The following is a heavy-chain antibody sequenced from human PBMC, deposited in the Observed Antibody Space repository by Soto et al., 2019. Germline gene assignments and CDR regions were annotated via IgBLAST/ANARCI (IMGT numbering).Heavy chain of an antibody. CDR3: ARDSVDIVVVVAATAFDY. D-gene: IGHD2-15*01. Sequence: GGSLRLSCAASGFTFSSYSMNWVRQAPGKGLEWVSSISSSSSYIYYADSVKGRFTISRDNAKNSLYLQMNSLRAEDTAVYYCARDSVDIVVVVAATAFDYWGQGTLVTVSS. CDR1: GFTFSSYS. V-gene: IGHV3-21*01. CDR2: ISSSSSYI. J-gene: IGHJ4*02.